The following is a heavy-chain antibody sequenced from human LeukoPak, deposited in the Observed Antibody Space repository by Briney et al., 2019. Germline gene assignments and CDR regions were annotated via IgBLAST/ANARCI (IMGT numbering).Heavy chain of an antibody. D-gene: IGHD6-25*01. CDR3: ATGGIAAAPPEY. CDR2: MDPNNENT. CDR1: GYPFTTYD. Sequence: ASVKVSCKASGYPFTTYDINWVRQATGQGLAWMGWMDPNNENTGFAQKFQGRVTITRNTSISTAYMELSSLTSEDTAVYYCATGGIAAAPPEYWGQGTLVTVSS. J-gene: IGHJ4*02. V-gene: IGHV1-8*03.